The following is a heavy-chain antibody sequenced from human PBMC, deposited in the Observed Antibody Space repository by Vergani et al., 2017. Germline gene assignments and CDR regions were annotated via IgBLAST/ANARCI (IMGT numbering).Heavy chain of an antibody. V-gene: IGHV3-33*01. D-gene: IGHD4-17*01. CDR3: ARGVEGDYVYYYGMDV. J-gene: IGHJ6*02. CDR2: IWYDGSNK. Sequence: QVQLVESGGGVVQPGRSLRLSCAASGFTFSSYGMHWVRQAPGKGLEWVAVIWYDGSNKYYADSVKGRFTISRDNSKNTLYLQMNSLRAEDTAVYYCARGVEGDYVYYYGMDVWGQGP. CDR1: GFTFSSYG.